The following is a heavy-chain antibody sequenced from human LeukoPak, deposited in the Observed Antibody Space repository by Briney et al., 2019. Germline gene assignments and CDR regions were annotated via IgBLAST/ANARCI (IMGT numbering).Heavy chain of an antibody. CDR3: AKDYGDYGDGRAFDI. CDR2: ISYDGSNK. CDR1: GFTFSSYG. Sequence: GRSLRLSCAASGFTFSSYGMHWVRQAPGKGLEWVAVISYDGSNKYYADSVKGRFTISRDNSKNTLYLQMNSLRAEDTAVYYCAKDYGDYGDGRAFDIWGQGTMVTVSS. D-gene: IGHD4-17*01. V-gene: IGHV3-30*18. J-gene: IGHJ3*02.